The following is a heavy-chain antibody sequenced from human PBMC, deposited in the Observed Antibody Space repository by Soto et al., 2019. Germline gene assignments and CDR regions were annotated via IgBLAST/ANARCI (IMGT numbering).Heavy chain of an antibody. V-gene: IGHV3-21*01. Sequence: GGSLRLSWAASGFTFSRYSMNWVRQAPGKWLEWVSSISSSSSYIYYADSVKGRFTISRDNAKNSLYLQMNSLRAEDTAVYYCASSITGTTIWFDPWGQGTLVNVSS. J-gene: IGHJ5*02. D-gene: IGHD1-7*01. CDR2: ISSSSSYI. CDR3: ASSITGTTIWFDP. CDR1: GFTFSRYS.